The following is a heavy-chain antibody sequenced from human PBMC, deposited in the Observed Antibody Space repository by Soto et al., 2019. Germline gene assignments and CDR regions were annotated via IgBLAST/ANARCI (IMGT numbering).Heavy chain of an antibody. CDR2: ISAYNGNT. J-gene: IGHJ5*02. D-gene: IGHD3-9*01. CDR3: ARLVIIYNWFDP. Sequence: ASVKVSCKASGYTFTSYGISWVRQAPGKGLEGMGWISAYNGNTNYAQKLQGRVTMTTDTSTSTAYMELRSLRSDDTAVYYCARLVIIYNWFDPWGQGTLVTVSS. V-gene: IGHV1-18*01. CDR1: GYTFTSYG.